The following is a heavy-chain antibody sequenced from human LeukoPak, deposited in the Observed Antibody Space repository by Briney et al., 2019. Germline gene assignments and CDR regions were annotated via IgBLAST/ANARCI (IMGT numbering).Heavy chain of an antibody. CDR2: ST. CDR3: ARESRARIRYFDRPYTFDP. D-gene: IGHD3-9*01. Sequence: STYYADSVKGRFTISRDNSKNTLYLQMNSLRAEDTAVYYCARESRARIRYFDRPYTFDPWGQGTLVTVSS. J-gene: IGHJ5*02. V-gene: IGHV3-66*03.